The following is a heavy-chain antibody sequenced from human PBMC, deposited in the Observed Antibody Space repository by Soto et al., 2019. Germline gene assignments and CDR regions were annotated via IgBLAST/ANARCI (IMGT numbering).Heavy chain of an antibody. V-gene: IGHV4-31*03. Sequence: PSETLSLTCTVSGASINSGGYYWSWIRQHPGKSLEWIGYTHYSGSSYYNTSLKSRVTISVDTSKNHFSLNLSSVTAADTAVYYCARSNYYDSSGYSFYYYYYGMDVWGQGTTVTVSS. CDR1: GASINSGGYY. CDR2: THYSGSS. J-gene: IGHJ6*02. D-gene: IGHD3-22*01. CDR3: ARSNYYDSSGYSFYYYYYGMDV.